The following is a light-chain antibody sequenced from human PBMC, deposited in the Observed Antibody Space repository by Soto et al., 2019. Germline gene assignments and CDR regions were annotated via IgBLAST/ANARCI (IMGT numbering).Light chain of an antibody. Sequence: QSVLTQPPSASGSPGQSVTISCTGTSSDVGIFNYVSWYQQHPDQAPKLLIFEVNKRPSGVPDRFSASKSGNTASLTVSGLQAEDEADYYCCSYAGSNTLIVGGGTKLTVL. CDR3: CSYAGSNTLI. CDR2: EVN. J-gene: IGLJ2*01. CDR1: SSDVGIFNY. V-gene: IGLV2-8*01.